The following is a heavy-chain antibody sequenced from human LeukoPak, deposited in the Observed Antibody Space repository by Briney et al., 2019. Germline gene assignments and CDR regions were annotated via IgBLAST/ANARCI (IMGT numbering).Heavy chain of an antibody. J-gene: IGHJ4*02. CDR2: IYWDDDK. Sequence: ESGPTLVKPTQTLTLTCTFSGFSLSTSGVGMGWIRQPPVKALEWLALIYWDDDKRYSPSLKSRLTITKDTSKNQVVLTMTNMDPVDTATYYCAHRRYWDYYFDDWGQGTLVTVSS. V-gene: IGHV2-5*02. CDR3: AHRRYWDYYFDD. CDR1: GFSLSTSGVG. D-gene: IGHD1-26*01.